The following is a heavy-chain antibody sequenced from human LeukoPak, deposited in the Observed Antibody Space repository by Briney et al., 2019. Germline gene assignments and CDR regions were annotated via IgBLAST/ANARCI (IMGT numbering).Heavy chain of an antibody. Sequence: PGGSLRLSCAASGFTFSSYVMYWVRQAPGKGLEYVSSISSNGGSTYYANSVKGRFTISRDNSKNTLYLQMGSLRAEDMAVYYCARGGRSKYDSSGYLNYFDYWGQETLVTVSS. J-gene: IGHJ4*02. CDR1: GFTFSSYV. CDR3: ARGGRSKYDSSGYLNYFDY. V-gene: IGHV3-64*01. CDR2: ISSNGGST. D-gene: IGHD3-22*01.